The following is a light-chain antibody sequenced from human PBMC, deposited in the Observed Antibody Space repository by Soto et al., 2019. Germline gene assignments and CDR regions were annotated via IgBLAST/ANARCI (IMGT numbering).Light chain of an antibody. Sequence: DLVMTQTPFSLSVTPGQPASISCKSSQTLLFSDGRTFLYWHLQKPGQPLQLLISEVSNRLSGVPDGFSGSGSAADFTRKISRVEAEDVGVYLCMHSIQFPRTLGQGTALDI. CDR2: EVS. V-gene: IGKV2D-29*01. CDR3: MHSIQFPRT. J-gene: IGKJ2*01. CDR1: QTLLFSDGRTF.